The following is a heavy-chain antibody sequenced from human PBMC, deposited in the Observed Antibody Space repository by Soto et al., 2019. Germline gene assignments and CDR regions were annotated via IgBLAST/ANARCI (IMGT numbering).Heavy chain of an antibody. V-gene: IGHV3-48*02. D-gene: IGHD3-10*01. CDR3: ARPGQGVLFYYAMDV. J-gene: IGHJ6*02. CDR1: GFSCSSYS. Sequence: EVQLVESGGGLVQPGGSLRLSCAAAGFSCSSYSMNWCRQAPGKGLEWISYISSRSDVIYYADSLKGRFTVSRDNAKNSLYLQMNSLGDEDSAVYYCARPGQGVLFYYAMDVWGQGNTVTVAS. CDR2: ISSRSDVI.